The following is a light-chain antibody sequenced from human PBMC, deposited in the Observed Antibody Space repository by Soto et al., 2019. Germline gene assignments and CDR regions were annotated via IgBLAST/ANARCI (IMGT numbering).Light chain of an antibody. J-gene: IGKJ2*01. CDR2: GAS. V-gene: IGKV3-20*01. Sequence: EIVLTQSPGTLSLSPGERATLSCRASQSVSSSYLAWYQQKPGQAPRLLIYGASSRATGIPDRFSGSGSGTDFTLTISRLAAEDFAVYYCQQYGSSPPRTFGQGTKLEIK. CDR3: QQYGSSPPRT. CDR1: QSVSSSY.